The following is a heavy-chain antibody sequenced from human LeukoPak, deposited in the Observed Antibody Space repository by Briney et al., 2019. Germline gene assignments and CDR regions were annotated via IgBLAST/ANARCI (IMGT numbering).Heavy chain of an antibody. D-gene: IGHD6-19*01. Sequence: GGSLRLSCAASGFTFSSYSMNWVRQAPGKGLVWVSSISSSSSYIYYADSVKGRFTISRDNAKNSLYLQMNSLRAEDTAVYYCARSGIAVAGWFDYWGQGTLVTVSS. V-gene: IGHV3-21*01. J-gene: IGHJ4*02. CDR3: ARSGIAVAGWFDY. CDR1: GFTFSSYS. CDR2: ISSSSSYI.